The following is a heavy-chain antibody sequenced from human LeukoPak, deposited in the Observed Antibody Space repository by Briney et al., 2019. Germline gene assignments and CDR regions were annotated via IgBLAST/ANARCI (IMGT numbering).Heavy chain of an antibody. V-gene: IGHV3-48*04. CDR3: ARGPNPTIFGVVTSHGMDV. D-gene: IGHD3-3*01. J-gene: IGHJ6*02. CDR2: ISSSGSTI. CDR1: GFTFSSYA. Sequence: GGSLRLSCAASGFTFSSYAMSWVRQAPGKGLEWVSYISSSGSTIYYADSVKGRFTISRDNAKNSLYLQMNSLRAEDTAVYYCARGPNPTIFGVVTSHGMDVWGQGTTVTVSS.